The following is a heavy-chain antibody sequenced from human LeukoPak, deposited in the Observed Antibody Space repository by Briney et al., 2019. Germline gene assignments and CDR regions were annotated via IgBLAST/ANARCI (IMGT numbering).Heavy chain of an antibody. Sequence: SETLSLTCTVSGGSISSTSYYWGWIRQPPGKGLEWIGSIYYGGSTCYNPSLKSRVTISVDTSRNQFSLKLNSVTAADTAVYYCASGQVVAAVGFDYWGQGTLVTVSP. V-gene: IGHV4-39*01. CDR1: GGSISSTSYY. J-gene: IGHJ4*02. CDR2: IYYGGST. CDR3: ASGQVVAAVGFDY. D-gene: IGHD2-15*01.